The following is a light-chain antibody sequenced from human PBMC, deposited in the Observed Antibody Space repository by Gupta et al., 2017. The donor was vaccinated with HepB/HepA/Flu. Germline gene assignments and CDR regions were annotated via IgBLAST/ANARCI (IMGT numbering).Light chain of an antibody. CDR3: MIWHSSAYV. Sequence: QAVLTQPSSLSASPGASASPTCTLRSGINVGTYRIYWYQQQPGSPPQYLLRYKSDSDKQQGSGVPSRFSGSKDASANAGILLISGLQSEDEADYYCMIWHSSAYVFGGGTKLTVL. CDR2: YKSDSDK. V-gene: IGLV5-45*02. CDR1: SGINVGTYR. J-gene: IGLJ3*02.